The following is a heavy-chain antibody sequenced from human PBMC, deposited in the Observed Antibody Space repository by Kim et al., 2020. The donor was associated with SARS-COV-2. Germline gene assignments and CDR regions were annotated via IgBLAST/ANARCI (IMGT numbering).Heavy chain of an antibody. CDR3: ARVFTSPSGQAFDI. V-gene: IGHV1-46*01. Sequence: APKFQGRVTVARDTSTSPVYMELSSLRSEDTAVYYCARVFTSPSGQAFDIWGQGTMVTVSS. J-gene: IGHJ3*02. D-gene: IGHD3-3*01.